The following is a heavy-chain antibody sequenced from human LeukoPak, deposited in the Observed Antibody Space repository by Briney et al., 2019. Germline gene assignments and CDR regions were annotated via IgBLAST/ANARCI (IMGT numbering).Heavy chain of an antibody. D-gene: IGHD1-26*01. Sequence: SETLSLTCTVSGGSISGYYWSWIRQPPGKELEWIGFIYYGESTNYNPSLKSRVTISVDTSKNQFSLKLSSVTAADTAVYYCAMLYSGSYLGFDYWGQGTLVTVSS. V-gene: IGHV4-59*08. J-gene: IGHJ4*02. CDR2: IYYGEST. CDR3: AMLYSGSYLGFDY. CDR1: GGSISGYY.